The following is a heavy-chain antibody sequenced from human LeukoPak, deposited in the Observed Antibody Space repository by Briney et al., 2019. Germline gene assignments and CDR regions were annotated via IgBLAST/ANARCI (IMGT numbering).Heavy chain of an antibody. D-gene: IGHD3-3*01. CDR3: ARDKVRYDLWSGYSPDEYYYYGMDV. CDR1: GYTFTSYG. V-gene: IGHV1-18*01. J-gene: IGHJ6*02. CDR2: ISAYNGNT. Sequence: GASVKVSCKASGYTFTSYGISWVRQAPGQGLEWMGWISAYNGNTNYAQKLQGRVTMTTDTSTSTAYMELRSLRSDDTAVYYCARDKVRYDLWSGYSPDEYYYYGMDVWGQGTTVTVSS.